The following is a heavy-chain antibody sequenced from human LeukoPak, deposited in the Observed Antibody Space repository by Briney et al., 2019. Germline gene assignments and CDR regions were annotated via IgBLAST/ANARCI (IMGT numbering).Heavy chain of an antibody. CDR2: IKEDGRKK. Sequence: PGRSLTLSRVASGYSFSNYWMSWVRQAPGKGLEWVTNIKEDGRKKYYVDSVKGRFTISRENAKNSLYLQVNSLRADDTAVYYCARDAPYYYDSSGYSPRYFDYWGQGTLVTVSS. J-gene: IGHJ4*02. CDR1: GYSFSNYW. V-gene: IGHV3-7*04. D-gene: IGHD3-22*01. CDR3: ARDAPYYYDSSGYSPRYFDY.